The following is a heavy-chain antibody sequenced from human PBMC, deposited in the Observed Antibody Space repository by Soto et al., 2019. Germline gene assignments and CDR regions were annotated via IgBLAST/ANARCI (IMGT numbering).Heavy chain of an antibody. J-gene: IGHJ4*02. D-gene: IGHD6-6*01. CDR2: IYYSGST. Sequence: PSETLSLTCTVSGGSISSSSYYWGWIRQPPGKGLEWIGSIYYSGSTYYNPSLKSRVTISVDTSKNQFSLKLSSVTAADTAVYYCARRPYGSSFDYWGQGTLVTVSS. V-gene: IGHV4-39*01. CDR1: GGSISSSSYY. CDR3: ARRPYGSSFDY.